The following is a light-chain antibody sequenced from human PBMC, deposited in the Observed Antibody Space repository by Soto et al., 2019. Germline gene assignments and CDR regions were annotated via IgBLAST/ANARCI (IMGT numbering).Light chain of an antibody. CDR3: SSYTSSSSRV. CDR2: EVS. CDR1: SSDVGGYIY. V-gene: IGLV2-14*01. Sequence: QSVLTQPASVSGYPGQAITISCTGTSSDVGGYIYVSWYQQHPGKAPKLMIYEVSNRPSGVSNRVSGSKSGNTASLTISGLQAEDEADYYCSSYTSSSSRVFGTGTKLTVL. J-gene: IGLJ1*01.